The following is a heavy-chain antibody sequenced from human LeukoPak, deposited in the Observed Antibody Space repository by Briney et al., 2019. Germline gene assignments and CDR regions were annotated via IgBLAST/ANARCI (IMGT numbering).Heavy chain of an antibody. V-gene: IGHV3-66*02. Sequence: PGGSLRLSCAASGFTVSSNYMSWFRQAPGKGLEWVSVIYSGGSTYYADSVKGRFTISRDNSKNTLYLQMNSLRAEDTAVYYCARGQTPMVYYWLDPWGQGTLVTVSS. D-gene: IGHD5-18*01. CDR2: IYSGGST. CDR3: ARGQTPMVYYWLDP. CDR1: GFTVSSNY. J-gene: IGHJ5*02.